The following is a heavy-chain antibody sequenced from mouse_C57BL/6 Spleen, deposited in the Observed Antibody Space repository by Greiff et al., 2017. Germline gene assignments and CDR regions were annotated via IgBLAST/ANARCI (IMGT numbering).Heavy chain of an antibody. D-gene: IGHD2-4*01. V-gene: IGHV1-55*01. CDR1: GYTFTSYW. Sequence: QVQLQQPGAELVKPGASVKMSCKASGYTFTSYWITWVKQRPGQGLEWIGDIYPGSGSTNYNEKFKSKATLTVDTSSRTAYMQLSSLTSEDSAVYYCAIYDYDGGYFEVWGTGTTVTVSS. J-gene: IGHJ1*03. CDR2: IYPGSGST. CDR3: AIYDYDGGYFEV.